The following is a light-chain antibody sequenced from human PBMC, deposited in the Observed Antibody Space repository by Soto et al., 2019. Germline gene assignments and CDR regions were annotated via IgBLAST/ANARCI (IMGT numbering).Light chain of an antibody. CDR2: AAS. V-gene: IGKV1-6*01. J-gene: IGKJ5*01. CDR1: QGIRSA. CDR3: LQDYNYPIT. Sequence: AIQVTQSPSSLSASVGDRVTITFRTSQGIRSALGWYQQKPGKVPKLLIYAASTLQSGVPSRSSGSGSGRDFTLTISSLQPEDFATYYCLQDYNYPITFGQGTRLEI.